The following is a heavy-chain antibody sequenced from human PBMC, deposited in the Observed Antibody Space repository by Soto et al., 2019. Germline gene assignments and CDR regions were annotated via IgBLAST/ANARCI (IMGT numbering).Heavy chain of an antibody. CDR2: LPERGSSP. CDR1: RSTFSNYA. J-gene: IGHJ6*02. D-gene: IGHD5-18*01. Sequence: XVFLRLSFAASRSTFSNYAMSWVRPATGKGLEWISALPERGSSPYYADSVKGRFTISRDNSKNTLYLQMNSLRAEDTAAYYCAKMKSGSYGPNYGMDVWGQGTTVTVSS. CDR3: AKMKSGSYGPNYGMDV. V-gene: IGHV3-23*01.